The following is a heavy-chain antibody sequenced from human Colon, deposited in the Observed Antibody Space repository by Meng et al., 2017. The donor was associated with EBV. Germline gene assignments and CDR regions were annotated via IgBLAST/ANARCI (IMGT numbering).Heavy chain of an antibody. D-gene: IGHD3-22*01. CDR2: INTHTGNP. CDR1: RYTFINYA. V-gene: IGHV7-4-1*02. J-gene: IGHJ2*01. Sequence: VPLVQSWSELKKSGGSVKVSWKASRYTFINYAIHWVRQAPGQGLEWMGWINTHTGNPTYGQGFTGRFVLSSDTSVSTANLQISSLKAEDTAVYYCARGGPYPDSSGFHWYFDLWGRGTLVTVSS. CDR3: ARGGPYPDSSGFHWYFDL.